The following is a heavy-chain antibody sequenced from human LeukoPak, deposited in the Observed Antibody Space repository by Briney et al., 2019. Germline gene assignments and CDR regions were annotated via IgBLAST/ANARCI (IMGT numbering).Heavy chain of an antibody. CDR1: GFTFSDYY. Sequence: GGSLRLSCAASGFTFSDYYMSWIRQAPGKGLEWVSYISSSGSTIYYADSVKGRFTISRDNAKNSLYLQMNSLRAEDTAVYYCARVNRGYSYVSLAHYYYYGMDVWGQGPTVTVSS. J-gene: IGHJ6*02. D-gene: IGHD5-18*01. CDR3: ARVNRGYSYVSLAHYYYYGMDV. CDR2: ISSSGSTI. V-gene: IGHV3-11*01.